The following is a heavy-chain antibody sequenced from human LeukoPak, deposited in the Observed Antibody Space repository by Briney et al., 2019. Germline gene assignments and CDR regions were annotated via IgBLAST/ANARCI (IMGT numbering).Heavy chain of an antibody. Sequence: GGSLRPSCAASGFTFRSYSMNWVRQAPGKGLEWVSSISTSSSYIYYADSVKGRFTISRDNSKNTLYLQMNSLRAEDTAVYYCAKVGQQLVLDYWGQGTLVTVSS. D-gene: IGHD6-13*01. CDR2: ISTSSSYI. CDR3: AKVGQQLVLDY. CDR1: GFTFRSYS. V-gene: IGHV3-21*04. J-gene: IGHJ4*02.